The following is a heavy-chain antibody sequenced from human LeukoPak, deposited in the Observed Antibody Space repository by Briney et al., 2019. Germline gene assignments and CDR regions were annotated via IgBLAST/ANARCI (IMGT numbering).Heavy chain of an antibody. J-gene: IGHJ4*02. V-gene: IGHV4-59*01. CDR3: ARVLIEPYYFDS. CDR2: IYYGGST. D-gene: IGHD3-22*01. CDR1: GGSIRGYY. Sequence: SETLSLTCTVSGGSIRGYYWSCIRQPPGQGLECIGYIYYGGSTSYSPSLKSRVAISVDMSKNQFSLNLNSVTAADTAVYYCARVLIEPYYFDSWGQGTLVTVSS.